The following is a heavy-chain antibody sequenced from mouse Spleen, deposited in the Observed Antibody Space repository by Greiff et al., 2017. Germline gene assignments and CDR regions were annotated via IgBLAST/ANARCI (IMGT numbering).Heavy chain of an antibody. CDR2: IYPGDGDT. D-gene: IGHD4-1*01. V-gene: IGHV1-80*01. Sequence: VQLQQSGPELVKPGASVKISCKASGYSFTDYNMNWVKQRPGKGLEWIGQIYPGDGDTNYNGKFKGKATLTADKSSSTAYMQLSSLTSEDSAVYFCARTGHYYAMDYWGQGTSVTVSS. CDR3: ARTGHYYAMDY. CDR1: GYSFTDYN. J-gene: IGHJ4*01.